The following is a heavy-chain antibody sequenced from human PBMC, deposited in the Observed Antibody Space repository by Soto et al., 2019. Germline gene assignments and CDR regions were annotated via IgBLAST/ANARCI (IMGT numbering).Heavy chain of an antibody. V-gene: IGHV1-69*01. CDR2: IIPIFGTA. D-gene: IGHD3-22*01. Sequence: QVQLVQSGAEVKKPGSSVKVSCKASGGTFSSYAISWVRQAPGQGLEWMGGIIPIFGTANYAQKFQGRVTITADESTSTAYMELSSLRSEDTAVYYCAKVSGSGYSRPYWYFDLWGRGTLVTVSS. CDR1: GGTFSSYA. CDR3: AKVSGSGYSRPYWYFDL. J-gene: IGHJ2*01.